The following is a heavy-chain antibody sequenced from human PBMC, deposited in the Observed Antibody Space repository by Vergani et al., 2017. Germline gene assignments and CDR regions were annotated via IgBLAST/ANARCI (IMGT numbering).Heavy chain of an antibody. CDR2: INHSGST. CDR1: GGSFSGYY. D-gene: IGHD3-10*01. J-gene: IGHJ5*02. V-gene: IGHV4-34*01. Sequence: QVQLQQWGAGQLKHSETLSLTCADYGGSFSGYYWSWIRQHPGKGLEWSGEINHSGSTNYKPSLKSRVTISVDTSKNQFSLKLSSVTAADTAVYYCARRTGSGSYYNRLFDPWGQGTLVTVSS. CDR3: ARRTGSGSYYNRLFDP.